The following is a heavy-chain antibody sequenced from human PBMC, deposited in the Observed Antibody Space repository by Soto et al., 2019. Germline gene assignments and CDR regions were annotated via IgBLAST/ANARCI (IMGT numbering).Heavy chain of an antibody. D-gene: IGHD3-16*01. CDR3: ARGYAVVEVVSNFDH. Sequence: QVELVQSGAEVKKPGSSVRVSCKASGGSFKSYTLTWVRQAPGQGLEWMGGISPIFGTTNYAQKFRDTVTITADESSTTAYMDLPGLRSDDTALYFCARGYAVVEVVSNFDHWGQGTLVTVSS. CDR1: GGSFKSYT. J-gene: IGHJ4*02. CDR2: ISPIFGTT. V-gene: IGHV1-69*01.